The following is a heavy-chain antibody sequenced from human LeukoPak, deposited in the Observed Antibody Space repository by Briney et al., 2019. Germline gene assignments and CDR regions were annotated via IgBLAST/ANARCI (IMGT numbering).Heavy chain of an antibody. CDR1: GFTFSNYA. CDR3: ARKGLGGELGGFDS. J-gene: IGHJ4*02. Sequence: GGSLRLSCAASGFTFSNYAMSWVRQAPGKGLEWVSGTNRRGDITGYADFVKGRFTISRDNAKNSLYLQMNSLRVEDTGLYHCARKGLGGELGGFDSWGQGTLVTVSS. CDR2: TNRRGDIT. V-gene: IGHV3-20*01. D-gene: IGHD1-7*01.